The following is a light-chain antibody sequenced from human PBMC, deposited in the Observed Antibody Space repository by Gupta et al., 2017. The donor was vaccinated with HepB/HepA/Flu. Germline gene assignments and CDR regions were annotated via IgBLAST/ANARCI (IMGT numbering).Light chain of an antibody. CDR2: DVC. V-gene: IGLV2-8*01. J-gene: IGLJ1*01. CDR1: SSAIGAYNL. CDR3: FSYAGNDNWV. Sequence: QSAPTQPPSASGSPGQSVTISCTGTSSAIGAYNLVSWYQQHPGKAPKLIMYDVCQRPSGVPDRFSGSKSGNTASLTVSGLQAEDEADYYCFSYAGNDNWVFGGGTKVTVL.